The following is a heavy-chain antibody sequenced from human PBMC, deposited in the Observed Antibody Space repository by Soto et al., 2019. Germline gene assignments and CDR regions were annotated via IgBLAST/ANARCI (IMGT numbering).Heavy chain of an antibody. J-gene: IGHJ4*02. CDR1: GYTFTGYY. D-gene: IGHD1-26*01. CDR3: ARAVGATLRHFDY. V-gene: IGHV1-2*04. CDR2: INPNSGGT. Sequence: ASVKVSCKASGYTFTGYYMHWVRQAPGQGLEWMGWINPNSGGTNYAQKFQGWVTMTRDTSISTAYMELSRLRSDDTAVYYCARAVGATLRHFDYWGQGTLVTVSS.